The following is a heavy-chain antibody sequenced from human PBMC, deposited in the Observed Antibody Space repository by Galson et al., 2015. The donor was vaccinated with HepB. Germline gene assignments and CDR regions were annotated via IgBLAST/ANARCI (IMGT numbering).Heavy chain of an antibody. J-gene: IGHJ4*02. V-gene: IGHV1-69*13. CDR3: AIYAQRGLVALDY. CDR2: IIPIFGTA. D-gene: IGHD5-12*01. CDR1: GGTFSSYA. Sequence: SVKVSCKASGGTFSSYAISWVRQAPGQGLEWMGGIIPIFGTANYAQKFQGRVTITADESTSTAYMELSSLRSEDTAVYYCAIYAQRGLVALDYWGQGTLVTVSS.